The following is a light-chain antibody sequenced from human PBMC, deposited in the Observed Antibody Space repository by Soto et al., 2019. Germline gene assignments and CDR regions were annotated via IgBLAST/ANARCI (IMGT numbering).Light chain of an antibody. V-gene: IGKV3-15*01. CDR2: GAS. CDR3: QQYSNWPRT. CDR1: QSVTNN. Sequence: ETVMTQSPATLSVSPGERATLSCRASQSVTNNLAWYQHKPGQAPRLLIHGASNRATGVPARFSGSGSGTEFTLTITSLQSEDFAVYYCQQYSNWPRTFGQGTKVEIK. J-gene: IGKJ1*01.